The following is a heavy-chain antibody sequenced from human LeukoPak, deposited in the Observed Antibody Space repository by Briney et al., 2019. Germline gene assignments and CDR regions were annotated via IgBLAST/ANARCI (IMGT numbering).Heavy chain of an antibody. CDR3: ARGRWDSSGYYFLDY. CDR1: GFTFSSYA. CDR2: IFYSPST. J-gene: IGHJ4*02. V-gene: IGHV4-59*01. Sequence: GSLRLSCAASGFTFSSYAMSWVRQAPGKGLEWIGYIFYSPSTNYNPSLKSRVTISVDTSKNQFSLELRSVTAADTAVYYCARGRWDSSGYYFLDYWGQGTLVTVSS. D-gene: IGHD3-22*01.